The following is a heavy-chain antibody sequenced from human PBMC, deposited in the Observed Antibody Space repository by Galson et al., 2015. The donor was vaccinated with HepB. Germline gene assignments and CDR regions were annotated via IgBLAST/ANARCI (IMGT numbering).Heavy chain of an antibody. CDR3: ARVLRYGDGHPCSDAFDL. CDR2: IYYSGST. Sequence: ETLPLTCAVSGDSFAGYFWSWIRHFPGQGLEWIGFIYYSGSTSFNPSLESRVTMSVDMSKKQFSLKLRSVTAADTAIYYCARVLRYGDGHPCSDAFDLWGQGTAVTVSS. CDR1: GDSFAGYF. V-gene: IGHV4-59*01. D-gene: IGHD3-9*01. J-gene: IGHJ3*01.